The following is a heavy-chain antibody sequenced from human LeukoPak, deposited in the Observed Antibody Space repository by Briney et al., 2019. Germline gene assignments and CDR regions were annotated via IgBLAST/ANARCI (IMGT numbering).Heavy chain of an antibody. CDR2: IYTSGST. J-gene: IGHJ4*02. CDR1: GGSISRYY. CDR3: AGGDGYNLDY. D-gene: IGHD5-24*01. Sequence: PSETLSLTCTVSGGSISRYYWSWIRQPPGKGLEWIGYIYTSGSTNSNPSLKSRVTISVDTSKNQFSLKLSAVTAADTAVYYCAGGDGYNLDYWGQGTLVTVSS. V-gene: IGHV4-4*09.